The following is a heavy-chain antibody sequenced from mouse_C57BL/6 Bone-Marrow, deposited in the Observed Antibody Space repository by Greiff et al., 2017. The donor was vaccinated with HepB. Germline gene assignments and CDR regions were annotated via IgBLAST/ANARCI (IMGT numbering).Heavy chain of an antibody. J-gene: IGHJ1*03. Sequence: VQLQESGAELARPGASVKMSCKASGYTFTSYTMHWVKQRPGQGLEWIGYINPSSGYTKYNQKFKDKATLTADKSSSTAYMQLSSLTSEDSAVYYCAREDSGPDVGYFDVWGTGTTVTVSS. CDR2: INPSSGYT. CDR1: GYTFTSYT. CDR3: AREDSGPDVGYFDV. V-gene: IGHV1-4*01.